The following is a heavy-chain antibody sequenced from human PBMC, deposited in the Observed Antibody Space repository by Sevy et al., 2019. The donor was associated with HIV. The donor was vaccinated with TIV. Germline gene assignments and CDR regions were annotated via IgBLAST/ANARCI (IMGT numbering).Heavy chain of an antibody. CDR1: GFSLSTSGVG. Sequence: SGPTVVKPTQTLTLTCTFSGFSLSTSGVGVGWIRQPPGKALEWLALFYWNDDQRYSPSLKSRLTITKDTSKNQVVLTMTNMDPVDTATYYCAHGTYGDYADYFEYWGQGTLVTVSS. D-gene: IGHD4-17*01. CDR3: AHGTYGDYADYFEY. J-gene: IGHJ4*02. V-gene: IGHV2-5*01. CDR2: FYWNDDQ.